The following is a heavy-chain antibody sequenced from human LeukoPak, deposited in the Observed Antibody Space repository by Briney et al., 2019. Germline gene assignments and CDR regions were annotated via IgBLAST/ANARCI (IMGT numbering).Heavy chain of an antibody. Sequence: PSETLPLTCAVYDGSFSGYYWSWIRQPPGKGLEWIGEINHSGSTNYNPSLKSRVTISVDTSKNQFSLKLSSVTAADTAVYYCARAPPMITFGGVIVLRGFFDYWGQGTLVTVSS. CDR1: DGSFSGYY. CDR3: ARAPPMITFGGVIVLRGFFDY. CDR2: INHSGST. J-gene: IGHJ4*02. V-gene: IGHV4-34*01. D-gene: IGHD3-16*02.